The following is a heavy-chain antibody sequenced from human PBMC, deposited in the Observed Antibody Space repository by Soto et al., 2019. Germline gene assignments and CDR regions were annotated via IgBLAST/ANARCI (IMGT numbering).Heavy chain of an antibody. CDR2: INPSGGST. J-gene: IGHJ6*02. D-gene: IGHD2-2*01. Sequence: QVQLVQSGAEVKKPGASVKVSCKASGYTFTSYYMHWVRQAPGQGLEWMGIINPSGGSTSYAQKVQGRVTMTSDTSTSTVYMELSSLRSEDTAVYYCARGGGYCSSTSCPPGGMDVWGQGTTVTVSS. V-gene: IGHV1-46*01. CDR3: ARGGGYCSSTSCPPGGMDV. CDR1: GYTFTSYY.